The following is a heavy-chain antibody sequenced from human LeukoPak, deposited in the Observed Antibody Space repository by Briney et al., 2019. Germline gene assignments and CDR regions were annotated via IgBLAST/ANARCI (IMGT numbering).Heavy chain of an antibody. J-gene: IGHJ4*02. Sequence: PGGSLRLSCAASGFTFSSYWMHWVRQAPGKGLVWVSRINSDGCSTSYADSVKGRFTISRDNAKNTLYLQMNSLRAEDTAVYYCASGYDSSGYYEFDYWGQGTLVTVSS. CDR3: ASGYDSSGYYEFDY. V-gene: IGHV3-74*01. CDR2: INSDGCST. CDR1: GFTFSSYW. D-gene: IGHD3-22*01.